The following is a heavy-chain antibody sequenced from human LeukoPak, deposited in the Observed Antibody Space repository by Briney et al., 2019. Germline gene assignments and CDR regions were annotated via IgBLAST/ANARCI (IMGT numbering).Heavy chain of an antibody. CDR3: AREEVAAAGTQFDY. D-gene: IGHD6-13*01. V-gene: IGHV1-18*01. CDR1: GYTFTSYG. Sequence: ASVKVSCQASGYTFTSYGISWVRQAPGQGLEWMGWISAYNGNTNYAQKLQGRVTMTTDTSTSTAYMELRSLRSGDTAVYYCAREEVAAAGTQFDYWGQGTLVTVSS. J-gene: IGHJ4*02. CDR2: ISAYNGNT.